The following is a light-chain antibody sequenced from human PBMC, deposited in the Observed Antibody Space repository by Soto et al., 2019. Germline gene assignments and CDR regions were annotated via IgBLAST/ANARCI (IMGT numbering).Light chain of an antibody. V-gene: IGKV1-39*01. J-gene: IGKJ4*01. CDR3: QQSYSIPRT. Sequence: DIPMTQSPSSLSAPVGDRVTITCRASQSITSYLNWYQQKPGKAPKLLIFAASSLQSGVPSRFTGSGSGTDFTLTINSLQPEDFATYYCQQSYSIPRTFGGGTKVEIK. CDR1: QSITSY. CDR2: AAS.